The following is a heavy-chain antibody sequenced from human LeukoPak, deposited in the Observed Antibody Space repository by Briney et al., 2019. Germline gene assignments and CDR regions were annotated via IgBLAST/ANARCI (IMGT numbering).Heavy chain of an antibody. CDR3: ARVDSSGYYYGADGAFDI. Sequence: ASVKVSCKASGYTFTSYGISWVRQAPGQGLEWMGWISAYNGNTNYAQKLQGRVTMTTDTSTSTAYMELRSLRSDDTAVYYRARVDSSGYYYGADGAFDIWGQGTMVTVSS. V-gene: IGHV1-18*01. CDR2: ISAYNGNT. CDR1: GYTFTSYG. D-gene: IGHD3-22*01. J-gene: IGHJ3*02.